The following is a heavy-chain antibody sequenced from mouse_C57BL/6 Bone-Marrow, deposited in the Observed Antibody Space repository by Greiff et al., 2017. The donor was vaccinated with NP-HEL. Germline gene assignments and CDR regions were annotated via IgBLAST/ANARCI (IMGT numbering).Heavy chain of an antibody. CDR1: GFSFNTYA. Sequence: EVMLVESGGGLVQPKGSLKLSCAASGFSFNTYAMNWVRQAPGKGLEWVARIRSKSNNYATYYADSVKDRFTISRDDSESMLYLQMNNLKTEDTAMYYCVRHIYYDYFYAMDYWGQGTSVTVSS. D-gene: IGHD2-4*01. CDR2: IRSKSNNYAT. CDR3: VRHIYYDYFYAMDY. J-gene: IGHJ4*01. V-gene: IGHV10-1*01.